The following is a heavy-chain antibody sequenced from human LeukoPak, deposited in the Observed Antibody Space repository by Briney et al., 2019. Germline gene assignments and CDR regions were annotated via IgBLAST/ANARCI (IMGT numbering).Heavy chain of an antibody. J-gene: IGHJ4*02. CDR3: ARAKGSGSTTLDY. V-gene: IGHV1-2*06. CDR1: GYTFTGYY. D-gene: IGHD3-10*01. Sequence: ASVKVSCKASGYTFTGYYMHWVRQAPGQGLEWMGRINPNSGGTNYAQKFQGRVTMTRDTSISTAYMELSRLRSDDTAVYYCARAKGSGSTTLDYWGQGTLVTVSP. CDR2: INPNSGGT.